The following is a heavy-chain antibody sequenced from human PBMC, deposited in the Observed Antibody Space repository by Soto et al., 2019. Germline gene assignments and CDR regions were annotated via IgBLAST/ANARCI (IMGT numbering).Heavy chain of an antibody. V-gene: IGHV4-34*01. D-gene: IGHD6-13*01. J-gene: IGHJ4*02. CDR1: GGSFSGYY. CDR3: ARFPARTRSSWFGTY. CDR2: INHSGST. Sequence: PSETLSLTCAVYGGSFSGYYWSWIRQPPGKGLEWIGEINHSGSTNYNPSFKSRVTISVDTSKNQFSLKLSSVTAADTAVYYCARFPARTRSSWFGTYWGQGTLVTVS.